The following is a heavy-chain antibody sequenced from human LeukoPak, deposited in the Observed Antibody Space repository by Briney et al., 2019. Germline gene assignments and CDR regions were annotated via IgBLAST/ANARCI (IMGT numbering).Heavy chain of an antibody. D-gene: IGHD4-17*01. V-gene: IGHV1-2*02. J-gene: IGHJ4*02. CDR1: GYTFTGYY. CDR3: ARQHDYGDYSFGY. CDR2: INPNRGGT. Sequence: ASVKVSCKASGYTFTGYYMHWVRQAPGQGQEWMGGINPNRGGTNYAQKFQGRVTMTRDTSISTAYMELSRLRSDDTAVYYCARQHDYGDYSFGYWGQGTLVTVSS.